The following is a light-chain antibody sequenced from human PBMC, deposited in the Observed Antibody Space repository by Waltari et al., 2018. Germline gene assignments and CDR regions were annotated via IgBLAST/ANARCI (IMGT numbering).Light chain of an antibody. Sequence: DIVMTQSPDSLAVSRGERATINCKSSQSVLYSSNNKNCLAWYQHKPGQSPKLLIYWASTRESGVPDRFSGSGSGTDFTLTISSLQAEDVAVYYCQQYYSTPVTFGQGTRLEIK. J-gene: IGKJ5*01. V-gene: IGKV4-1*01. CDR3: QQYYSTPVT. CDR2: WAS. CDR1: QSVLYSSNNKNC.